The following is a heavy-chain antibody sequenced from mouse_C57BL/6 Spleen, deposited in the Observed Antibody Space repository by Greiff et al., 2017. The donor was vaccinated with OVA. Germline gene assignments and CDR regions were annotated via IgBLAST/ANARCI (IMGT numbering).Heavy chain of an antibody. Sequence: DVHLVESGPGLVKPSQSLSLTCSVSGYSITSGYFWNWIRPFPENLLEWVGYISYDGSNNYHPSLKNRISITRDTSKNQFFLKLKSVTTEDTATYYCAREDYEYDGDYYAMDYWGQGTSVTVSS. CDR3: AREDYEYDGDYYAMDY. CDR2: ISYDGSN. V-gene: IGHV3-6*01. CDR1: GYSITSGYF. J-gene: IGHJ4*01. D-gene: IGHD2-4*01.